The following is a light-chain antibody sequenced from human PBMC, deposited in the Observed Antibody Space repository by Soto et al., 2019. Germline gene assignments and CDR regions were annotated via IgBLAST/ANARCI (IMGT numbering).Light chain of an antibody. J-gene: IGKJ5*01. Sequence: EIVLTQSPGTLSLSPVERATLSCRASQSVSSDLAWYHQKPGQAPRLLIYGASTRATGIPARFSGSGSGTDFTLTISSLEPEDFAVYYCQQRSNWLITFGQGTRLEIK. CDR1: QSVSSD. CDR2: GAS. V-gene: IGKV3-11*01. CDR3: QQRSNWLIT.